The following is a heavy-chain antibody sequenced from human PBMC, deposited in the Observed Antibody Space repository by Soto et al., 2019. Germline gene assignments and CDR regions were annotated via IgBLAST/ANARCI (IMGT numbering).Heavy chain of an antibody. CDR2: ISGGSSDT. CDR1: GFTFSDYY. CDR3: VREARLADV. Sequence: QVQLVESGGGLVKPGGSLRLSCAASGFTFSDYYMNWIRQAPGKGLEWLSYISGGSSDTNYADSVKGRFTISRDNAKNSLYLQMNSLRVEDTAVCYCVREARLADVWGQGTTVTVSS. D-gene: IGHD6-25*01. J-gene: IGHJ6*02. V-gene: IGHV3-11*06.